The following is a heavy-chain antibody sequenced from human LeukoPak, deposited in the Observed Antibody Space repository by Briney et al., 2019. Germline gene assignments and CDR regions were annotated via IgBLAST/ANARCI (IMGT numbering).Heavy chain of an antibody. D-gene: IGHD5-24*01. CDR2: ISYDGSNK. V-gene: IGHV3-30*01. J-gene: IGHJ4*02. CDR1: GFTFSGYA. Sequence: GRSLRLSCAASGFTFSGYAMHWVRQAPGKGLEWVAVISYDGSNKYYADSVKGRFTISRDNSKNTLYLQMNSLRAEDTAVYYCASIRDGYSDFDYWGQGTLVTVSS. CDR3: ASIRDGYSDFDY.